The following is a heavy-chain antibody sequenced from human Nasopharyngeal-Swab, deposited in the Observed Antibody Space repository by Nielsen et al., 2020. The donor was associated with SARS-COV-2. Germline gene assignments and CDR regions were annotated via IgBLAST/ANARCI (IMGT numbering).Heavy chain of an antibody. CDR3: ASIYYDSSGYPYHFDY. CDR1: GYTFTSYY. V-gene: IGHV1-46*01. CDR2: INPSGGST. J-gene: IGHJ4*02. D-gene: IGHD3-22*01. Sequence: ASVKVSCKASGYTFTSYYIHWVRQAPGQGLEWMGIINPSGGSTSYAQKFQGRVTMTRDTSTSTVYMELSRLRSDDTAVYYCASIYYDSSGYPYHFDYWGQGTLVTVSS.